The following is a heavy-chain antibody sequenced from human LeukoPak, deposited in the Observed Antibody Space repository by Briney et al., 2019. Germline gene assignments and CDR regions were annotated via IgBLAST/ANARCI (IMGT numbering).Heavy chain of an antibody. V-gene: IGHV1-8*01. Sequence: GASVNVSFTSSGYTFTSCDINWVRQAPGQGREWMGWMNPNSGNTGYGQSFQGRITMTRDISIGTAYMELSNLTSEDTAIYYCTRGSSGRRDNWGQGTLVIVSP. J-gene: IGHJ4*02. D-gene: IGHD6-19*01. CDR1: GYTFTSCD. CDR2: MNPNSGNT. CDR3: TRGSSGRRDN.